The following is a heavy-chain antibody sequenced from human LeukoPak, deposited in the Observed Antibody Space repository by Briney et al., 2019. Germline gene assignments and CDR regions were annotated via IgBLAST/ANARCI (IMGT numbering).Heavy chain of an antibody. V-gene: IGHV4-38-2*01. D-gene: IGHD6-19*01. CDR2: INHSGST. J-gene: IGHJ4*02. Sequence: SETLSLTCAVSGYSSSSGYYWGWIRQPPGKGLEWIGEINHSGSTNYNPSLKSRVTISVDTSKNQFSLKLSSVTAADTAVYYCARFTTIAVAGTVFYFDYWGQGTLVTVSS. CDR3: ARFTTIAVAGTVFYFDY. CDR1: GYSSSSGYY.